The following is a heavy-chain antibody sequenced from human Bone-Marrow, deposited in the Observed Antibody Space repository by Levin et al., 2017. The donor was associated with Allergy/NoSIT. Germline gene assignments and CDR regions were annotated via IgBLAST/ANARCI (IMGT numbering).Heavy chain of an antibody. CDR3: ATATLGANPYYFDY. CDR1: GYTLSELS. CDR2: FDLEDGET. V-gene: IGHV1-24*01. D-gene: IGHD1-26*01. Sequence: ASVKVSCKVSGYTLSELSMHWVRQAPGKGLEWMGGFDLEDGETVYAQRFHGRVSMTEDTSTDTAYMEVTNLRSEDTAVYYCATATLGANPYYFDYWGQGIMVTVSS. J-gene: IGHJ4*02.